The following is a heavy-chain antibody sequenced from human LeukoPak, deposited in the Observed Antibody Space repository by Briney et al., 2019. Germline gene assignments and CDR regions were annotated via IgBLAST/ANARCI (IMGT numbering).Heavy chain of an antibody. J-gene: IGHJ4*02. V-gene: IGHV1-2*02. Sequence: ASVKVSCKASGYTFTGYYMHWVRQAPGQGLELMGWINPKSGDTKNAKKFQGRVTMTRATSISTSYMKLSRLRSDDTAVYYCARAEGSGCYDYWGQGTMVTVPS. D-gene: IGHD6-19*01. CDR3: ARAEGSGCYDY. CDR1: GYTFTGYY. CDR2: INPKSGDT.